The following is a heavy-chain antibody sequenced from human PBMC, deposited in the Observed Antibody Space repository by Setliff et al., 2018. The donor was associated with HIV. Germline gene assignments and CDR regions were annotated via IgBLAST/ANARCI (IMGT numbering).Heavy chain of an antibody. CDR2: TYYGGSTDYS. J-gene: IGHJ3*02. CDR1: GVSITSYY. V-gene: IGHV4-59*12. D-gene: IGHD2-15*01. CDR3: ARGPLGSAPRYWRAFDI. Sequence: SETLSLTCTVSGVSITSYYWSWVRQVPGKGLEWIGNTYYGGSTDYSKYNPSVKSRATISVDIYRKQLSLNLSSVTAADTAVYYCARGPLGSAPRYWRAFDIWGQGTMVTVSS.